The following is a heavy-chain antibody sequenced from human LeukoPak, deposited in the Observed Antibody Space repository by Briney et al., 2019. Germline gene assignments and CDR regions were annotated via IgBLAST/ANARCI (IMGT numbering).Heavy chain of an antibody. Sequence: SQTLSLTRLVSVGFHSKDHYYWRWLRHPPERGLEGIEYNYYIGTTYYNPSLKSRVTIPVTTSKNQFSLKLCFVTAADTAVYYCASRLYNRNNSWRPLYFMDVWGKGTTVTVSS. CDR2: NYYIGTT. CDR3: ASRLYNRNNSWRPLYFMDV. V-gene: IGHV4-30-4*01. CDR1: VGFHSKDHYY. D-gene: IGHD1-14*01. J-gene: IGHJ6*03.